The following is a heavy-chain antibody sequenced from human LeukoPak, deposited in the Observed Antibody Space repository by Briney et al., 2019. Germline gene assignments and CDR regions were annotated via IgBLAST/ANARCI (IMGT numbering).Heavy chain of an antibody. CDR3: ARGDSSSSTDFDY. CDR2: INPNSGGT. J-gene: IGHJ4*02. D-gene: IGHD6-6*01. CDR1: GYTFTGYY. Sequence: GASVKVSCKASGYTFTGYYMHWVRQAPGQGLEWMGWINPNSGGTNYAQKFQGRVTMTRDTSISTAYMELSRLRSDDTAVYYCARGDSSSSTDFDYWGQGTLVTVSS. V-gene: IGHV1-2*02.